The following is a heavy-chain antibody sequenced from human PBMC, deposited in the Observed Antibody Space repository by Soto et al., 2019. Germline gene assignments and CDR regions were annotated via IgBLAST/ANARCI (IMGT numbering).Heavy chain of an antibody. CDR3: AKDRMGRSGRLAAAGAFDY. D-gene: IGHD6-13*01. CDR1: GFTFSSYA. Sequence: RGSLRLSSEASGFTFSSYAMSWVSQAAGKGLAWVSSITGSGGSTYYADSVKGRFTISRDNSKNTLYLQMNSLRAEDTAVYYCAKDRMGRSGRLAAAGAFDYWGQGTLVTVSS. CDR2: ITGSGGST. J-gene: IGHJ4*02. V-gene: IGHV3-23*01.